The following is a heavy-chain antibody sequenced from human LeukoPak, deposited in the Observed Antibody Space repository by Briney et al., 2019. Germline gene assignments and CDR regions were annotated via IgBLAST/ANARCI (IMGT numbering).Heavy chain of an antibody. Sequence: SETLSLTCTVSGGSISSGGYYWGWIRQHPGKGLEWIGYIYYSGSTYYNPSLKSRVTISVDTSKNQFSLKLSSVTAADTAVYYCARGLTGTHWGHFDYWRQGTLVTVSS. D-gene: IGHD1-20*01. V-gene: IGHV4-31*03. CDR2: IYYSGST. CDR1: GGSISSGGYY. J-gene: IGHJ4*02. CDR3: ARGLTGTHWGHFDY.